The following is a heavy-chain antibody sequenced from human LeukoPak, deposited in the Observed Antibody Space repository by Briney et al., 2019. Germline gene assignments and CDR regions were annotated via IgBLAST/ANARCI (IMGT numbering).Heavy chain of an antibody. V-gene: IGHV4-38-2*02. Sequence: SATLSLTCAVSGYSIGSGYHGAWIRQPPGKTLGWIGSIFHTGTVHYNPSLKSRVTKSVDTSTNLFSLRLSSLTAADTAIYYCARDPRWLTPDCTSTSCYENYLDPGRQGIRVSV. CDR2: IFHTGTV. CDR3: ARDPRWLTPDCTSTSCYENYLDP. CDR1: GYSIGSGYH. J-gene: IGHJ5*02. D-gene: IGHD2-2*01.